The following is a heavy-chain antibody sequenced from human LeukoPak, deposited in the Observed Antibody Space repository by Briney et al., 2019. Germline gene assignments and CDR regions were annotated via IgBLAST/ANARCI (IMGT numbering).Heavy chain of an antibody. D-gene: IGHD3-22*01. CDR2: IYYSGNT. Sequence: PSETLSLTCTVSGGSISSYYWSWIRQPPGKGLEWIGYIYYSGNTNYNPSLKSRVTISVVTSKNQFSLKLSSVTAADTAVYYCARTRKTYYDSSGYYSAFDYWGQGILVTVSS. CDR3: ARTRKTYYDSSGYYSAFDY. CDR1: GGSISSYY. V-gene: IGHV4-59*01. J-gene: IGHJ4*02.